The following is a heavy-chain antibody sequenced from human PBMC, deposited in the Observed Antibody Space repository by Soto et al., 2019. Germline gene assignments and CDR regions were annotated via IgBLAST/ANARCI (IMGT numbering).Heavy chain of an antibody. CDR1: GGTFSSYA. CDR2: IIPSFGTA. CDR3: ARDPLYHGNDR. V-gene: IGHV1-69*12. Sequence: QVQLVQSGAEVKKPGSSVKVSCKASGGTFSSYAISWVRQAPGQGLEWMGGIIPSFGTANYAQKFQGTVTSTADEPTSPVYMELRSLRSEDTAVYYGARDPLYHGNDRWGQGTLVTVSS. D-gene: IGHD2-2*01. J-gene: IGHJ5*02.